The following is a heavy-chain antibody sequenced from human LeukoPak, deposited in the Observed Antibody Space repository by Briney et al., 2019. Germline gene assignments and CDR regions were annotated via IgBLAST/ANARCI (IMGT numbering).Heavy chain of an antibody. Sequence: GGSLRLSCTASGFTFGDYAMSWVRQAPGKGLEWVGFIRSKAYGGTTEYAASVNGRFTISRDDSKSIAYLQMNSLKTEDTAVYYCPRGGNQYDQPFDYWGQGPLVTVSS. V-gene: IGHV3-49*04. CDR1: GFTFGDYA. D-gene: IGHD1-14*01. CDR3: PRGGNQYDQPFDY. CDR2: IRSKAYGGTT. J-gene: IGHJ4*02.